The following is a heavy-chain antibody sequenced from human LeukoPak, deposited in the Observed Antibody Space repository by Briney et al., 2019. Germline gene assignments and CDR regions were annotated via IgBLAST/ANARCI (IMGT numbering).Heavy chain of an antibody. CDR3: ARDWGHSDAFDI. J-gene: IGHJ3*02. V-gene: IGHV1-46*01. Sequence: ASEKVSCKASGYTFTSYYMHWVRQAPGQGLEWMGIINPSGGSTSYAQKFQGRVTMTRDTSISTAYMELSRLRSDDTAVYYCARDWGHSDAFDIWGQGTMVTVSS. CDR1: GYTFTSYY. CDR2: INPSGGST. D-gene: IGHD3-16*01.